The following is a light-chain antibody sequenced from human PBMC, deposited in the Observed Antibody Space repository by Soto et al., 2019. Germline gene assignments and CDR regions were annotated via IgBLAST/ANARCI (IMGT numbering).Light chain of an antibody. Sequence: QSVLTQPASVSGSPGQSITISCSGTSSDIGSYNHVAWYQQFPGKSPKLMIYAVSDRPPGVSDRFSGSKSDNAASLTISGLQAEDEADYYCCSYVSSKTYVFGTGTKVTV. CDR2: AVS. V-gene: IGLV2-14*03. J-gene: IGLJ1*01. CDR3: CSYVSSKTYV. CDR1: SSDIGSYNH.